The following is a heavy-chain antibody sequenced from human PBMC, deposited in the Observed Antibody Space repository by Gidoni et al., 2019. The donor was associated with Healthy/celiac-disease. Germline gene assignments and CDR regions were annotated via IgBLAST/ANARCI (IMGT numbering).Heavy chain of an antibody. CDR1: GGSFNDYS. V-gene: IGHV4-34*02. Sequence: QVQLRQWGGGLLKPSETLSRTCAVYGGSFNDYSWSWIRRPPGRGLEWIGEIDHRGNSNYNSSLKSRATISVDTSKNQFSLKLTSVTAADTAIYYCARVNRGLSFSFYYYMDVWDQGNAVIVS. CDR2: IDHRGNS. CDR3: ARVNRGLSFSFYYYMDV. D-gene: IGHD3-16*01. J-gene: IGHJ6*03.